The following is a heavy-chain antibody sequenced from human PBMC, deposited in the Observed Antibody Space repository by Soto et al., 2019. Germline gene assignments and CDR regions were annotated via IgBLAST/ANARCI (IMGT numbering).Heavy chain of an antibody. V-gene: IGHV4-31*03. CDR1: GGSISSGGYY. J-gene: IGHJ3*02. CDR2: IYYSGST. CDR3: ARGDYGSGSYPAVGFAI. Sequence: SETLSLTCTVSGGSISSGGYYWSWIRQHPGKGLEWIGYIYYSGSTYYNPSLKSRVTISVDTSKNQFSLKLSSVTAADTAVHYCARGDYGSGSYPAVGFAIWGQGTMVTVSS. D-gene: IGHD3-10*01.